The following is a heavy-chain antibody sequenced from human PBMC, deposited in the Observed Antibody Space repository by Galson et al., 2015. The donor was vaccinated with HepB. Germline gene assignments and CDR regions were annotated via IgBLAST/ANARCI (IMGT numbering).Heavy chain of an antibody. CDR1: GYTFTSYG. J-gene: IGHJ4*02. Sequence: SVKVSCKASGYTFTSYGISWVRQAPGQGLEWMGWISAYNGNTNYAQKLQGRVTMTTDTSTSTAYMELRSLRSDDTAVYYCARVRIQLWFGGAFDYWGQGTLVTVSS. D-gene: IGHD5-18*01. CDR2: ISAYNGNT. V-gene: IGHV1-18*01. CDR3: ARVRIQLWFGGAFDY.